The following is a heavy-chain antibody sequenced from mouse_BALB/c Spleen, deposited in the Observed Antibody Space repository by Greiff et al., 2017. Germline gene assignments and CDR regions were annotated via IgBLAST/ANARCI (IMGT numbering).Heavy chain of an antibody. V-gene: IGHV1-69*02. J-gene: IGHJ2*01. D-gene: IGHD1-1*01. CDR1: GYTFTSYW. CDR2: IYPSDSYT. CDR3: TRWGVVGDY. Sequence: QVQLQQSGAELVRPGASVKLSCKASGYTFTSYWINWVKQRPGQGLEWIGNIYPSDSYTNYNQKFKDKATLTVDKSSSTAYMQLSSPTSEDSAVYYCTRWGVVGDYWGQGTTLTVSS.